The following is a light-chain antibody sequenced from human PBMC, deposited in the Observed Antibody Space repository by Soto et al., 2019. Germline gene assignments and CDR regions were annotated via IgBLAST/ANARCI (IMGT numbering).Light chain of an antibody. CDR3: QQYGVPPFT. V-gene: IGKV3-20*01. Sequence: EIVLTQSPCALSLSPGEGATLSCRASQAVISGYLAWYQQKPGQAPRLLMYGVSSRPTGISDRFSGSGSGTEFTLTITRLEPEDFALYYCQQYGVPPFTFGQGTKLQIK. CDR1: QAVISGY. J-gene: IGKJ2*01. CDR2: GVS.